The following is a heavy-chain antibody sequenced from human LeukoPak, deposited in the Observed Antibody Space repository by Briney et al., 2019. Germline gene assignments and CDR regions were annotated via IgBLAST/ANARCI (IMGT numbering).Heavy chain of an antibody. Sequence: PGGSLRLSCAVSGFTVSSDYMSWVRQAPGKGLEWVSVLYTGGSISYAGSVKGRFTISRDNSKNTLYLQMNSLRAEDTAVYYCATVSSSSPHYWGQGTLVTVSS. CDR3: ATVSSSSPHY. D-gene: IGHD6-6*01. CDR1: GFTVSSDY. V-gene: IGHV3-66*02. J-gene: IGHJ4*02. CDR2: LYTGGSI.